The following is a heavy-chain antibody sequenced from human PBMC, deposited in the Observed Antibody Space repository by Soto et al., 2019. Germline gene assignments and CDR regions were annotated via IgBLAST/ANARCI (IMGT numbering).Heavy chain of an antibody. J-gene: IGHJ4*02. CDR1: GFTFSNAW. Sequence: GGSLRLSCAASGFTFSNAWMSWVRQAPGKGLEWVGRIKSKTDGGTTDYAAPVKGRFTISRDDSKNTLYLQMNSLKTEDTAVYYCTTDLYYDYVWGSSNWGQGTLVTVSS. V-gene: IGHV3-15*01. CDR2: IKSKTDGGTT. CDR3: TTDLYYDYVWGSSN. D-gene: IGHD3-16*01.